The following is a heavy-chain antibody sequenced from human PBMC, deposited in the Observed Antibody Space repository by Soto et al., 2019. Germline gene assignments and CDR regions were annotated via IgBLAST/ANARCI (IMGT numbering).Heavy chain of an antibody. CDR1: GFTFSSYS. CDR2: ISSSSSTI. V-gene: IGHV3-48*02. CDR3: ARDPFFYDILTGDYGMDV. J-gene: IGHJ6*02. Sequence: GGSLRLSCAASGFTFSSYSMNWVRQAPGKGLEWVSYISSSSSTIYYADSVKGRFTISRDNAKNSLYLQMNSLRDEDTAVFYFARDPFFYDILTGDYGMDVWGQGTTVTVSS. D-gene: IGHD3-9*01.